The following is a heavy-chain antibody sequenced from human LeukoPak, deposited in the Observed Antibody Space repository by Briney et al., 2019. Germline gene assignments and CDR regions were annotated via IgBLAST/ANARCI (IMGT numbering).Heavy chain of an antibody. D-gene: IGHD2-21*02. Sequence: GGSLRLSCAASGFTFSSYAMSWVRQAPGKGLEWVSAISGSGGSTYYADSVKGRFTISRDNSKNTLYLQMNSLRAEDTAVYYCARTRPRYCGGDCYPSFNWFDPWGQGALVTVSS. V-gene: IGHV3-23*01. CDR2: ISGSGGST. CDR1: GFTFSSYA. J-gene: IGHJ5*02. CDR3: ARTRPRYCGGDCYPSFNWFDP.